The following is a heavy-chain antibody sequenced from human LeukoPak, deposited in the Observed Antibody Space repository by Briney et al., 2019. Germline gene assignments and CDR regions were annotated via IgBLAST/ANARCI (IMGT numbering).Heavy chain of an antibody. CDR1: GFPVSSNY. D-gene: IGHD4/OR15-4a*01. Sequence: GGSLRLSCAASGFPVSSNYMNWVRQAPGEGLEWVSVIYSGGDTYYADSVKGRFTISRDNSKNTLYLQLNSLRVEDTAVYYCTSADYGAYDYWGQGTLVTVSS. V-gene: IGHV3-53*01. CDR3: TSADYGAYDY. J-gene: IGHJ4*02. CDR2: IYSGGDT.